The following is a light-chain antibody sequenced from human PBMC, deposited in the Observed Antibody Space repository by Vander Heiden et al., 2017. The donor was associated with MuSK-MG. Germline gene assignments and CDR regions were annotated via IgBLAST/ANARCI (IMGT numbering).Light chain of an antibody. CDR2: GAS. V-gene: IGKV3-15*01. CDR1: QSVSSN. Sequence: EIVMTQSPATLSVSPGQRATLSCRASQSVSSNLAWYQQKPGQAPRLLIYGASTKATGIPARFSGSGSGIEFTLTISRLQSVDFAVYYCQQYNTWHPWTFGQGTRVEIK. CDR3: QQYNTWHPWT. J-gene: IGKJ1*01.